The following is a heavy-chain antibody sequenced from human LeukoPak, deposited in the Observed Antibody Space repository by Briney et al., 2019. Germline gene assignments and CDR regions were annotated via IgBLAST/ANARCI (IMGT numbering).Heavy chain of an antibody. CDR1: GFTFSSYE. D-gene: IGHD3-10*02. CDR2: ISRSGSTI. V-gene: IGHV3-48*03. CDR3: AELGITMIGGV. Sequence: GGSLRLSCAASGFTFSSYEMNWVRQPPGKGLEWVLYISRSGSTIYYADSVEGRFTISRENAKNSLYLQMNSLRAEDTAVYYCAELGITMIGGVWGKGDTVTISS. J-gene: IGHJ6*04.